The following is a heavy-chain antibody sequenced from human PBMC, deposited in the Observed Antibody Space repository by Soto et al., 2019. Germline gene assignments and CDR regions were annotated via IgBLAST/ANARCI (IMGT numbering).Heavy chain of an antibody. V-gene: IGHV6-1*01. CDR1: EDRLSSNSPA. CDR2: TYYRSKWYN. D-gene: IGHD6-13*01. Sequence: PFQTCYLTCPISEDRLSSNSPASHWIRQSPSRGLEWLGRTYYRSKWYNDYAVSVKSRITINPDTSKNQFSLQLNSVTPEDTAVYYCAGARSTWGSTWYFDYWAQGTLV. CDR3: AGARSTWGSTWYFDY. J-gene: IGHJ4*02.